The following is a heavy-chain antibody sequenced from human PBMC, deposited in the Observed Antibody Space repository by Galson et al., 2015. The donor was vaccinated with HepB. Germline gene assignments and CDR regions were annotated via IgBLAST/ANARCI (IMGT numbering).Heavy chain of an antibody. J-gene: IGHJ4*02. D-gene: IGHD3-16*02. CDR3: AKDGSVYRYFDY. V-gene: IGHV3-23*01. Sequence: SLRLSCAASGFTFSSYAMNWVRQAPGKGLEWVSSISGYGSSTHYVDSVKGRFTISRDNSKDTLYLQMNSLRAEDTAVYYCAKDGSVYRYFDYWGRGTLVTVSS. CDR2: ISGYGSST. CDR1: GFTFSSYA.